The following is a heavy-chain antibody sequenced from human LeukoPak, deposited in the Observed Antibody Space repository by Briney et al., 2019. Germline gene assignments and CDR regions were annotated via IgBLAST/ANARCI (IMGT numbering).Heavy chain of an antibody. J-gene: IGHJ4*02. CDR1: GFTFSSYG. Sequence: PGRSLRLSCAASGFTFSSYGMHWVRQAPGKGLEWVAVIWYDGSNKYYADSVKGRFTISRDNSKNTLYLQMNSLRAEDTAVYYCARWATPTVTLDYWGQGTLVTVSS. D-gene: IGHD4-17*01. CDR3: ARWATPTVTLDY. CDR2: IWYDGSNK. V-gene: IGHV3-33*01.